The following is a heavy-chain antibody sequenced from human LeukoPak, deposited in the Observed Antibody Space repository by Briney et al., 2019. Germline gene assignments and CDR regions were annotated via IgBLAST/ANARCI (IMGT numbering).Heavy chain of an antibody. D-gene: IGHD3-22*01. CDR3: ARDRTYYDSSGYRNHFDY. CDR2: ISSGGSTI. J-gene: IGHJ4*02. CDR1: GFTFRNYS. Sequence: GGSLRLSCAASGFTFRNYSVNWVRQAPGKGLEWVSYISSGGSTIHYADSVKGRFTISRDNAKNSLYLQMNRLRAEDTAVYYCARDRTYYDSSGYRNHFDYWGQGTLVNVSS. V-gene: IGHV3-48*04.